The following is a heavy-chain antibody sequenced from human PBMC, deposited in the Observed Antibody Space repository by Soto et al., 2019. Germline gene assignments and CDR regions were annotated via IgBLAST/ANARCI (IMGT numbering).Heavy chain of an antibody. V-gene: IGHV1-18*04. CDR3: ATFTARAIHFDY. CDR2: ISTTSANT. J-gene: IGHJ4*02. Sequence: ASVKVSCKASGYSFTSYDIPWLRQAPGQGLEWMGWISTTSANTNYADKFRGRVSLTTDTSTNTAYMEVRSLHSDDTAVYYCATFTARAIHFDYWGQGTQVTVSS. D-gene: IGHD5-18*01. CDR1: GYSFTSYD.